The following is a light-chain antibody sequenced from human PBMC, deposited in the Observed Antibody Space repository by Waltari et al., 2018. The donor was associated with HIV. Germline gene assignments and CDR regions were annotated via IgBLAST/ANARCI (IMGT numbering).Light chain of an antibody. CDR1: QGISDY. Sequence: IVLVQSPATLSLSPGERATLFCRASQGISDYLAWYQQKAGQPPRLLIFDTSNRATGVPVRFSGSGSGTDFTLTISSLEPGDSAVYYCQQRQNQYTFGQGTTLEIK. V-gene: IGKV3D-11*01. J-gene: IGKJ2*01. CDR3: QQRQNQYT. CDR2: DTS.